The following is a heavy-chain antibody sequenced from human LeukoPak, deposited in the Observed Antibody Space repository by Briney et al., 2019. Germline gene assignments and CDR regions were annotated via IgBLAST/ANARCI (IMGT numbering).Heavy chain of an antibody. V-gene: IGHV4-30-4*01. CDR1: GDSIRSGNYY. D-gene: IGHD6-6*01. Sequence: PSETLSLTYTVSGDSIRSGNYYWNWIRQPPGKGLEWIGYIYYSGSTYYNPSLKSRITISVDTSKNQFSLKLSSVTAADTAVYYCARAPYSSSSARHIDYWGQGTLITVSS. CDR3: ARAPYSSSSARHIDY. J-gene: IGHJ4*02. CDR2: IYYSGST.